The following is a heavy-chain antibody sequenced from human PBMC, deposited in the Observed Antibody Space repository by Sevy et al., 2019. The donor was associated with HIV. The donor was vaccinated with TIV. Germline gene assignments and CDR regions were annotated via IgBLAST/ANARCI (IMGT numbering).Heavy chain of an antibody. CDR3: ARHRDYGSRNYYNREFDF. CDR1: GGSISNYY. V-gene: IGHV4-59*08. J-gene: IGHJ4*02. Sequence: SETLSLTCTVSGGSISNYYWSWIRQPPGKGLEWIGYVFYSGSTKSSPSLQTRVIVSVDTSKNQFSMNLTSVTAADTAVYYCARHRDYGSRNYYNREFDFWGQGTLVTVSS. CDR2: VFYSGST. D-gene: IGHD3-10*01.